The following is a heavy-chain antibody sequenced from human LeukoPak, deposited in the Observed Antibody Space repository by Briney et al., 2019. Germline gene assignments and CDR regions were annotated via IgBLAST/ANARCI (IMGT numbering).Heavy chain of an antibody. CDR2: ISSTSEYI. Sequence: PGGSLRLSCAASGFTFSSYSLNWVRQAPGKGLEWVSSISSTSEYIHYADSVKGRFTISRDNAENSLYLQMDSLRAEDTAVYYCARGGLRFCGGDCYSDYFDYWGQGTLVTVSS. V-gene: IGHV3-21*01. J-gene: IGHJ4*02. CDR3: ARGGLRFCGGDCYSDYFDY. CDR1: GFTFSSYS. D-gene: IGHD2-21*02.